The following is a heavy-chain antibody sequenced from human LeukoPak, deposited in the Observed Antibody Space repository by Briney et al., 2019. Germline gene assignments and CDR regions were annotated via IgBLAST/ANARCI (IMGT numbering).Heavy chain of an antibody. D-gene: IGHD1-26*01. V-gene: IGHV4-61*02. Sequence: SETLSLTCTVSGGSISSGSYYWSWIRQPAGKGLEWIGRIYTSGSTTYNSSLKSRVTISLDTSKDHFSLRLSSVTAADTAVYYCARDREVGATGYYFDYWGQGTLVTVSS. CDR1: GGSISSGSYY. CDR2: IYTSGST. J-gene: IGHJ4*02. CDR3: ARDREVGATGYYFDY.